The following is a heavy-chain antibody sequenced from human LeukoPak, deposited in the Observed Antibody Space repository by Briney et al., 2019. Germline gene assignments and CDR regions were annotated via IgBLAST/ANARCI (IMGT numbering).Heavy chain of an antibody. Sequence: SETLSLTCTVSGGFISSSSYYWGWIRQPPGKGLEWIGSIYYSGSTYYNPSLKSRVTISVDTSKNQFSLKLSSVTAADTAVYYCARVRVSNGQWLVNLGLDYYYYGMDVWGQGTTVTVSS. CDR3: ARVRVSNGQWLVNLGLDYYYYGMDV. CDR1: GGFISSSSYY. D-gene: IGHD6-19*01. V-gene: IGHV4-39*01. CDR2: IYYSGST. J-gene: IGHJ6*02.